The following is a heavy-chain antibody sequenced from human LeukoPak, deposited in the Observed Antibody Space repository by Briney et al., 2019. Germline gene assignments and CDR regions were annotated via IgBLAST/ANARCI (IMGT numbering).Heavy chain of an antibody. V-gene: IGHV3-21*01. CDR3: ARDRLWFGETEVYYYGMDV. CDR1: GFTFSSYS. D-gene: IGHD3-10*01. Sequence: KTGGSLRLSCAASGFTFSSYSMNWVRQAPGKGLEWVSSISSSSSYIYYADSVKGRFTISRDNAKNSLYLQMNSLRAEDTAVYYCARDRLWFGETEVYYYGMDVWGQGTTVTVSS. J-gene: IGHJ6*02. CDR2: ISSSSSYI.